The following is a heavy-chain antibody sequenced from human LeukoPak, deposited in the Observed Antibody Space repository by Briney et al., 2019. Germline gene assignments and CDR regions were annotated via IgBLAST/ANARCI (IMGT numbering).Heavy chain of an antibody. Sequence: GRSLRLSCAASGFTFSSYGMHWVRQAPGKGLEWVANINPGGNEIRSVDSVKGRSIISRDNAKNSLDLQMSSLRVEDTAVYYCMCWGTDNHWGQGILVTVSS. D-gene: IGHD7-27*01. CDR1: GFTFSSYG. V-gene: IGHV3-7*01. CDR2: INPGGNEI. CDR3: MCWGTDNH. J-gene: IGHJ4*02.